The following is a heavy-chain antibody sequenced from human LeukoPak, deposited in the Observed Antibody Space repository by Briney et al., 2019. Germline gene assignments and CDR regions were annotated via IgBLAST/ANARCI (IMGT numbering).Heavy chain of an antibody. V-gene: IGHV3-23*01. J-gene: IGHJ4*02. D-gene: IGHD3-9*01. CDR3: AKGPRYNILTGYYKSHFFDY. CDR1: GFTFSSYG. CDR2: ISPSGDNT. Sequence: QPGGTLRLSCAASGFTFSSYGMSWVRQAPGKGLEWVSAISPSGDNTYYADSVKGRFTISRDNSKNTLFLQMNSLRAEDTAVYYCAKGPRYNILTGYYKSHFFDYWGQGTLVTVSS.